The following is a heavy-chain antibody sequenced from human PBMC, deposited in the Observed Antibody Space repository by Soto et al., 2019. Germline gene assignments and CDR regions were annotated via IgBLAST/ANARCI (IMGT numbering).Heavy chain of an antibody. D-gene: IGHD5-18*01. J-gene: IGHJ4*02. CDR2: ISNDGNTK. CDR1: GFIFRSHG. Sequence: QVQLVESGGGVVQPGKSLRLSCAVSGFIFRSHGMHWVRQAPGKGLEWLAVISNDGNTKYYADSVKGRFTISRDNSKDTLVRQTTTLRPEGTAVYYSAKDREDTAMTLDYWGQGTLVIVSS. CDR3: AKDREDTAMTLDY. V-gene: IGHV3-30*18.